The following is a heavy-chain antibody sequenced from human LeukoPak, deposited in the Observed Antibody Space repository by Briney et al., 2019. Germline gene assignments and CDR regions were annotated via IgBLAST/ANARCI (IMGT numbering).Heavy chain of an antibody. V-gene: IGHV1-2*02. CDR1: GYTFTSYG. CDR3: ARGYPLSTTAAGTYFQH. CDR2: INPNSGGT. J-gene: IGHJ1*01. Sequence: ASVKVSCKASGYTFTSYGISWVRQAPGQGLEWMGWINPNSGGTNYAQKFQGRVTMTRDTSISTAYMELSRLRSDDTAVYYCARGYPLSTTAAGTYFQHWGQGTLVTVSS. D-gene: IGHD6-13*01.